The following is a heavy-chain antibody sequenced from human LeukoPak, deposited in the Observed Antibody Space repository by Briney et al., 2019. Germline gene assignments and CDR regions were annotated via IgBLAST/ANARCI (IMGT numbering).Heavy chain of an antibody. CDR1: GGTFSSYA. CDR3: AGGHYGGNSEVDY. CDR2: IIPIFGTA. J-gene: IGHJ4*02. Sequence: SVKVSCKASGGTFSSYAISWVRQAPGQGLEWMGGIIPIFGTANYAQKFQGRVTITTDESTSTAYMELSSLRSEDTAVYYCAGGHYGGNSEVDYWGQGTLVTVSS. V-gene: IGHV1-69*05. D-gene: IGHD4-23*01.